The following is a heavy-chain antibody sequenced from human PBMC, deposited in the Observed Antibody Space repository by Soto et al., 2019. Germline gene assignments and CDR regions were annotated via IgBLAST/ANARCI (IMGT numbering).Heavy chain of an antibody. V-gene: IGHV1-46*01. CDR1: GYTFTSYY. J-gene: IGHJ4*02. CDR2: INPSGGST. CDR3: ARGAGYNWNEPFDY. D-gene: IGHD1-20*01. Sequence: ASVKVSCKASGYTFTSYYMHWVRQAPGQGLEWMGIINPSGGSTSYAQKFQGRVTMTRDTSKNQFSLKLSSVTAADTAVYYCARGAGYNWNEPFDYWGQGTLVTVSS.